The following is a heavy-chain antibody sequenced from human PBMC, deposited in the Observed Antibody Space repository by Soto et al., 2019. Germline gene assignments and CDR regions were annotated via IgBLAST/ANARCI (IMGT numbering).Heavy chain of an antibody. CDR1: GYSFTSYW. D-gene: IGHD4-17*01. CDR2: IYPGDSDT. V-gene: IGHV5-51*01. CDR3: ARRAAYGYGDLNWFDP. Sequence: GESLKISCKGSGYSFTSYWIGWVRQMPGKGLEWMGIIYPGDSDTRYSPSFQGQVTISADKSISTAYLQWSSLKASDTAMYYCARRAAYGYGDLNWFDPWGQGTLVTVSS. J-gene: IGHJ5*02.